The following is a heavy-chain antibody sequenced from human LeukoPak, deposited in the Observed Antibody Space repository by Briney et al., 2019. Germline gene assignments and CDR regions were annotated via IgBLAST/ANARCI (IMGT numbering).Heavy chain of an antibody. CDR3: ARYVVAGTGFDY. V-gene: IGHV1-2*02. D-gene: IGHD6-19*01. Sequence: ASVKVSCKASGYTFTGYYMHWVRQAPGRGLEWMGWINPNSGGTNYAQKFQGRVTMTRDTSISTAYMELSRLRSDDTAVYYCARYVVAGTGFDYWGQGTLVTVSS. CDR2: INPNSGGT. J-gene: IGHJ4*02. CDR1: GYTFTGYY.